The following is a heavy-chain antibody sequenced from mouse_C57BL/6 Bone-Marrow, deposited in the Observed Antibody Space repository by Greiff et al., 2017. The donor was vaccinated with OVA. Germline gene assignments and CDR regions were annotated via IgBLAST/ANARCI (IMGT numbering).Heavy chain of an antibody. CDR2: IYPGSGST. J-gene: IGHJ4*01. V-gene: IGHV1-55*01. CDR1: GYTFTSYW. CDR3: ARSRIYYCAMDY. Sequence: QVQLQQPGAELVKPGASVKMSCKASGYTFTSYWITWVKQRPGQGLEWIGDIYPGSGSTKYNEKFKSKATLTVDTSSSTAYMQLSSLSSDDSAVYYFARSRIYYCAMDYWGQGTSVTVSS.